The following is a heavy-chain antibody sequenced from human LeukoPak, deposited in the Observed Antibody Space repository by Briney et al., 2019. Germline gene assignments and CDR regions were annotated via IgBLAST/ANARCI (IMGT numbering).Heavy chain of an antibody. CDR3: ARGYTSVGYYDSSAYPYFFDY. Sequence: LPWGSLRLSCAASGFTFSSYEMNWVRQAPGKGLEWVSYISSWGSAIYYADSVTGRFTISRAKAKDSLYVQMNSLRAEATAVYYCARGYTSVGYYDSSAYPYFFDYWGQGTLVTVSS. V-gene: IGHV3-48*03. J-gene: IGHJ4*02. CDR2: ISSWGSAI. CDR1: GFTFSSYE. D-gene: IGHD3-22*01.